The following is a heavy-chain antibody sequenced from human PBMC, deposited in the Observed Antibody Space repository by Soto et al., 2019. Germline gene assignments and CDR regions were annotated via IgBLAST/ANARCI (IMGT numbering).Heavy chain of an antibody. D-gene: IGHD5-12*01. CDR1: GYSFTDYW. CDR3: ARALFPDVDIYAMDV. V-gene: IGHV5-51*01. Sequence: PGESLKISCKGSGYSFTDYWIAWVRQMPGKGLEWMGIIYPGDSQTRYSPSFQGRVTISADKSITTAYLHWMNTLSAEDTAVYYCARALFPDVDIYAMDVWGQGTTVTVSS. J-gene: IGHJ6*02. CDR2: IYPGDSQT.